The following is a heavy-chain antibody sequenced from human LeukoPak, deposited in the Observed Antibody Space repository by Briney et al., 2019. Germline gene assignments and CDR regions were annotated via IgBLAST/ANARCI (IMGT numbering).Heavy chain of an antibody. J-gene: IGHJ4*02. CDR3: AREGYPKAFPDY. CDR1: GFTFSSYS. D-gene: IGHD3-3*02. Sequence: GGSLRLSCAASGFTFSSYSMKWVRQATGKGREWVSSISSSSSYIYYAGSVKGRFTISRDNAKNSLYLQMNSLRAEDTAVYYFAREGYPKAFPDYWGQGTLVTVSS. CDR2: ISSSSSYI. V-gene: IGHV3-21*01.